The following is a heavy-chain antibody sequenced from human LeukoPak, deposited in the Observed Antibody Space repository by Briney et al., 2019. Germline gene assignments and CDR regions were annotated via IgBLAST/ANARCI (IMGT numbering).Heavy chain of an antibody. CDR2: IYYSGST. CDR1: GGSISSSSYY. Sequence: SETLSLTCTVSGGSISSSSYYWGWIRQPPGKGLEWIGSIYYSGSTYYNPSLKSRVTISVDTSKNQFSLKLSSVTAADTAVYYCARDLSSSWYDDAFDIWGQGTMVTVSS. D-gene: IGHD6-13*01. CDR3: ARDLSSSWYDDAFDI. V-gene: IGHV4-39*07. J-gene: IGHJ3*02.